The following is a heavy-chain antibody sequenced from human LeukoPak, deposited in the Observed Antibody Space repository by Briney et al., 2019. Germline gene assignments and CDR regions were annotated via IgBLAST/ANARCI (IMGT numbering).Heavy chain of an antibody. CDR1: GYSFTSYW. CDR2: IYPGDSDT. V-gene: IGHV5-51*01. CDR3: ARMSPGSDYYYYYYMDV. Sequence: GESLKISCKGFGYSFTSYWIGWVRQMPGKGLEWMGIIYPGDSDTRYSPSFQGQVTISADKSISTAYLQWSSLKASDTAIYYCARMSPGSDYYYYYYMDVWGKGTTVTVSS. J-gene: IGHJ6*03.